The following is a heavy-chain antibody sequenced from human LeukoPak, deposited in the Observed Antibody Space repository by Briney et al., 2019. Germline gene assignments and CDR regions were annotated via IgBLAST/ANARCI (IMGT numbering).Heavy chain of an antibody. CDR3: ARGIAGGFHFFDY. Sequence: PSETLSLTCTVSGGSTSSSYWSRIRQPAGKGLEWIGRAYTSGSTDYNPSLRSRVTMSLDTSKNQLSLILNSVIAADTAVYYCARGIAGGFHFFDYWGQGTLVTVSS. V-gene: IGHV4-4*07. D-gene: IGHD3-16*01. CDR1: GGSTSSSY. J-gene: IGHJ4*02. CDR2: AYTSGST.